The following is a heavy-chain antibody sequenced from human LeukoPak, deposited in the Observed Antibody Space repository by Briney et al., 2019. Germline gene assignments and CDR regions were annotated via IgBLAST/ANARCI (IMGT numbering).Heavy chain of an antibody. J-gene: IGHJ5*02. CDR2: ISSSSSYI. CDR3: ASMTAVAGAYNWFDP. CDR1: GFTFSSYS. V-gene: IGHV3-21*01. D-gene: IGHD6-19*01. Sequence: PGGSLRLXCAASGFTFSSYSMNWVRQAPGKGLEWVSSISSSSSYIYYADSVKGRFTISRDNAKNSLYLQMNSLRAEDTAVYYCASMTAVAGAYNWFDPWGQGTLVTVSS.